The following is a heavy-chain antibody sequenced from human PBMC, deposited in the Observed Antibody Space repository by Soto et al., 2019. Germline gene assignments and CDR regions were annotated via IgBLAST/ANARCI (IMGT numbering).Heavy chain of an antibody. J-gene: IGHJ6*02. CDR2: IYSGGST. CDR1: GFTGSSNY. CDR3: AREPPPYSSSWYPYYYYGMDV. D-gene: IGHD6-13*01. Sequence: GGSLRLYCAASGFTGSSNYMSWVRQAPGKGLEWVSVIYSGGSTYYADSVKGRFNISRDNSKNTLYLQMNSLRAEDTAVYYCAREPPPYSSSWYPYYYYGMDVWGQGTTVTVSS. V-gene: IGHV3-53*01.